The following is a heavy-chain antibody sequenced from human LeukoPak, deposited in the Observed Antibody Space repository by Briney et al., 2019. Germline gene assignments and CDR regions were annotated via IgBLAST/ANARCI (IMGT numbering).Heavy chain of an antibody. D-gene: IGHD2-15*01. V-gene: IGHV1-18*01. Sequence: GASVKVSCKASGYTFTSYGISWVRQAPGQGLEWMGWISAYNGNTNYAQELQGRVTMTTDTSTSTAYMELRSLRSDDTAVYYCARVEMADIVVVVAATYFDYWGQGTLVTVSS. CDR2: ISAYNGNT. CDR3: ARVEMADIVVVVAATYFDY. J-gene: IGHJ4*02. CDR1: GYTFTSYG.